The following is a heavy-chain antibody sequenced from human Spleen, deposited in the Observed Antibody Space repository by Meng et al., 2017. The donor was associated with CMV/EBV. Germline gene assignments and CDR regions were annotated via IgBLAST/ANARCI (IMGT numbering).Heavy chain of an antibody. Sequence: ASVKVSCKASGYSLTNFYLHWVRQAPGQGLEWMGWISAYNGNTNYAQKLQGRVTMTTDTSTSTAYMELRSLRSDDTAVYYCARDLITMVRGVIDYYYGMDVWGQGTTVTVSS. CDR3: ARDLITMVRGVIDYYYGMDV. D-gene: IGHD3-10*01. CDR2: ISAYNGNT. J-gene: IGHJ6*02. V-gene: IGHV1-18*04. CDR1: GYSLTNFY.